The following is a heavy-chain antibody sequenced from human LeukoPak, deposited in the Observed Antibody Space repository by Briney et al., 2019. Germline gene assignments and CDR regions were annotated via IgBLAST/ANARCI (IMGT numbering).Heavy chain of an antibody. V-gene: IGHV3-74*01. J-gene: IGHJ4*02. D-gene: IGHD6-19*01. Sequence: PGGSLRLSCAASGFTLSSYWMHWVRQVPGKGLVWVSRIKGDGSDTRYADSVKGRFTISRDNAKNTLYLQMNSLRAEDTAVYYCARGYSSGLHFDYWGQGTLVTVSS. CDR2: IKGDGSDT. CDR3: ARGYSSGLHFDY. CDR1: GFTLSSYW.